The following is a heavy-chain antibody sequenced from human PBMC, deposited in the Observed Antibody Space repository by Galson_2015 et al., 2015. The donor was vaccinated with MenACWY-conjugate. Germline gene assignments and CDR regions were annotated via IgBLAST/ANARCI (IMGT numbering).Heavy chain of an antibody. CDR3: ARGSSNGWSPEHYYNGMDV. J-gene: IGHJ6*02. CDR2: LSSTSDHI. CDR1: GFTFTRYS. Sequence: SLRLSCAASGFTFTRYSMTWVRQAPGKGLEWVSSLSSTSDHIFYADSVKGRFTISRDNAKNSLYLQMNDLRAEDTAVYYCARGSSNGWSPEHYYNGMDVWGQGTTVSGAS. D-gene: IGHD6-19*01. V-gene: IGHV3-21*01.